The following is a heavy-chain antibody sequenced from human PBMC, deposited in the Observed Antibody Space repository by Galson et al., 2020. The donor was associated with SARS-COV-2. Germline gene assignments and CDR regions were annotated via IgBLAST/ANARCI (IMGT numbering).Heavy chain of an antibody. CDR3: ARHIPGGGYYYGLDV. J-gene: IGHJ6*02. CDR2: MYYSGTT. Sequence: ETSETLSLTCTVSGGSISTYYYSWIRQSLGKGLEWIGYMYYSGTTKENPSLKIRVTISVDTSENQFSLKLTSVTAADTAVYYCARHIPGGGYYYGLDVWGQGTTVTVSS. V-gene: IGHV4-59*08. CDR1: GGSISTYY. D-gene: IGHD2-15*01.